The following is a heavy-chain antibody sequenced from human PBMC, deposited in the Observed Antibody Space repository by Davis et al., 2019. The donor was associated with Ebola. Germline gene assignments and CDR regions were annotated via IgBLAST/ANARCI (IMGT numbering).Heavy chain of an antibody. V-gene: IGHV3-30-3*01. CDR3: ARESGSDGWLPLDH. Sequence: PGGSLRLSCAASGFSFSLHALHWVRQVPGKGLEWVALISYDGTIKDYAESVKGRFTVSRDNSKNKLFLEMNSPTTEDTAVYYCARESGSDGWLPLDHWGQGTLVTVSS. CDR2: ISYDGTIK. D-gene: IGHD6-19*01. CDR1: GFSFSLHA. J-gene: IGHJ4*01.